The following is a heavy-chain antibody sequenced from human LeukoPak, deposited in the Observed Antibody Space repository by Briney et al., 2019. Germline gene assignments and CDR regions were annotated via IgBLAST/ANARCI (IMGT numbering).Heavy chain of an antibody. CDR3: ARQIRGYSSGWYPGPFDY. J-gene: IGHJ4*02. V-gene: IGHV4-4*09. CDR2: IYTSGST. CDR1: GGSISSYY. D-gene: IGHD6-19*01. Sequence: SETLSLTCTVSGGSISSYYWSWIRQPPGKGLEWIGYIYTSGSTNYNPSLKSRVTISVDTSKNQFSLKLSSVTAADTAVYYCARQIRGYSSGWYPGPFDYWGQGTLVTVSS.